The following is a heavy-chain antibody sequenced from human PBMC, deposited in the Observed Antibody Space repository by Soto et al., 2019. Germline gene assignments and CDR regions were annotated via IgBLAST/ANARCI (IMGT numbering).Heavy chain of an antibody. Sequence: XETLSLTCTVSGGSISSSSSYWGWIRQPPGQGLEWIGSIYYSGSTYYNPSLKSRVTISVDTSKNQFSLKLSSVTAADTAVYYCARDGSYYYDSSGYYLSNWFDTWGQETLVTVSS. CDR3: ARDGSYYYDSSGYYLSNWFDT. J-gene: IGHJ5*02. CDR2: IYYSGST. CDR1: GGSISSSSSY. D-gene: IGHD3-22*01. V-gene: IGHV4-39*01.